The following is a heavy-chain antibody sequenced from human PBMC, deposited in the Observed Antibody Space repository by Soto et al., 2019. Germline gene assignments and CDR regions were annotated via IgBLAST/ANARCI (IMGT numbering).Heavy chain of an antibody. CDR1: GFTFTNYA. Sequence: GGSLRLSCAATGFTFTNYAMTWVRQAPGKGLEWVSISSGSGSGGSTNYADSVKGRFTISRDNSKNTLYLQMNSLRVEDTAVYYCAKDRDDYRNYVFDYWGQGTLVTVSS. D-gene: IGHD4-4*01. V-gene: IGHV3-23*01. CDR2: SSGSGSGGST. J-gene: IGHJ4*02. CDR3: AKDRDDYRNYVFDY.